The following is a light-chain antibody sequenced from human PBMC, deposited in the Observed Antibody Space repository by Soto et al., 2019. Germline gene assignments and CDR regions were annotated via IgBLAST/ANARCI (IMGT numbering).Light chain of an antibody. CDR2: SND. CDR3: AAWDDSLDGSYV. Sequence: QSVLTQPPSVSGPPGQRVTISCSGSSSNIGTNSVNWYQEVPGTAPKLIIYSNDMWASGVHDRFSGSKSGTSASLDISGLQSEDEADYYCAAWDDSLDGSYVFGIGTKVTVL. V-gene: IGLV1-44*01. J-gene: IGLJ1*01. CDR1: SSNIGTNS.